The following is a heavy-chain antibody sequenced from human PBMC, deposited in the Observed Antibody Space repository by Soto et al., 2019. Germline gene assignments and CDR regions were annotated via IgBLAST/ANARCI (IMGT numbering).Heavy chain of an antibody. CDR2: ISYDGSNK. Sequence: SYGIHWVRQAPGKGLEWVAVISYDGSNKYYGDSVKGRITISRDNSKNTLYLQMNSLRAEDTAVYYCAKDSKPLDGDYVFDYWGQGTLVTVSS. J-gene: IGHJ4*02. CDR1: SYG. D-gene: IGHD4-17*01. V-gene: IGHV3-30*18. CDR3: AKDSKPLDGDYVFDY.